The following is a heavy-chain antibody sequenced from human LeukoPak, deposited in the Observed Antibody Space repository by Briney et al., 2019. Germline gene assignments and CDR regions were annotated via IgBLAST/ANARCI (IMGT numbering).Heavy chain of an antibody. Sequence: PSETLSLTCTVSGGSISSSSYYWGWIRQPPGKGLEWIGSIYYSGSTYYNPSLKSRVTISVDTSKNQFSLKLSSVTAADTAVYYCARRNRSNFDYWGQGTLVTVSS. CDR1: GGSISSSSYY. J-gene: IGHJ4*02. CDR2: IYYSGST. D-gene: IGHD2/OR15-2a*01. CDR3: ARRNRSNFDY. V-gene: IGHV4-39*01.